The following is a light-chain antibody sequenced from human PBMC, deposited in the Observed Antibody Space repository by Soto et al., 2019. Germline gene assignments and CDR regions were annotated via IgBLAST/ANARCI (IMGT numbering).Light chain of an antibody. CDR3: CSYTNTNTCGGV. J-gene: IGLJ2*01. CDR2: EGS. CDR1: SSDVGSYNL. Sequence: QSALTQPASVSGSPGQSITISCTGTSSDVGSYNLVSWYQQHPGKAPKLLIYEGSKWPSGVSHRFSGSKSGNTASLTISGLQAEDESDYYCCSYTNTNTCGGVFGGGTKLTVL. V-gene: IGLV2-23*01.